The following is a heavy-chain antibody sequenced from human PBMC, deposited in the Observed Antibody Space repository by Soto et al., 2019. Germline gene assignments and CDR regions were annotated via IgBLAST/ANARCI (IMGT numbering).Heavy chain of an antibody. Sequence: ASVKVSCKASGYTFTSYYMHWVRQAPGQGLEWMGIINPSGGSTSYAQKFQGRVTMTRDTSTSTVYMELSSLRSEDTAVYYCARGKYYYDSSGGPLDYWGQGTLVTVSS. D-gene: IGHD3-22*01. CDR3: ARGKYYYDSSGGPLDY. J-gene: IGHJ4*01. CDR1: GYTFTSYY. V-gene: IGHV1-46*01. CDR2: INPSGGST.